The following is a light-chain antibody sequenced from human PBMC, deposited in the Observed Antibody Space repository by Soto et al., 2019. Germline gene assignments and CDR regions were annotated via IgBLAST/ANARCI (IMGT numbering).Light chain of an antibody. CDR3: YSAADNNLV. Sequence: SYELTQPSSVSVSPGQTARITSSGDVLAKKYARWFQQKPGQAPVLVIYKDSERPSGIPERFSGSSSGTTVTLTISGAQVEDEADYYCYSAADNNLVFGGGTQLTVL. CDR1: VLAKKY. CDR2: KDS. J-gene: IGLJ2*01. V-gene: IGLV3-27*01.